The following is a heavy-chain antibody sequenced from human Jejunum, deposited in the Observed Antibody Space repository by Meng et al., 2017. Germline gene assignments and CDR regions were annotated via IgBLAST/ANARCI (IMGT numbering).Heavy chain of an antibody. D-gene: IGHD3-10*01. J-gene: IGHJ5*01. V-gene: IGHV3-23*01. CDR1: GFSFSDQS. Sequence: VRLIGVGGCLLLPGGSLRLSCAVSGFSFSDQSMRWVRQAAGKGLEWVSVILDRDGNTYYADSVKGRFTISRDNSRNTLYLQMSSLRVDDTAVYHCANRAWLESWGQGTLVTVSS. CDR3: ANRAWLES. CDR2: ILDRDGNT.